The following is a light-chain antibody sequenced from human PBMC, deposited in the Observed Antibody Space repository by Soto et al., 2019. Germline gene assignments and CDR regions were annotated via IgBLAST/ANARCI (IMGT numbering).Light chain of an antibody. CDR3: SSYTSSSSYV. V-gene: IGLV2-14*01. CDR2: EVS. CDR1: SSDVGGYNY. J-gene: IGLJ1*01. Sequence: QSALTQPASVSGSPGQSITISCTGTSSDVGGYNYVSWYQQHPGKAPKLMIYEVSNRPSGVSNRFSGSKSGNTASLTTSGFQAEDEADYYCSSYTSSSSYVFGTGTKLTVL.